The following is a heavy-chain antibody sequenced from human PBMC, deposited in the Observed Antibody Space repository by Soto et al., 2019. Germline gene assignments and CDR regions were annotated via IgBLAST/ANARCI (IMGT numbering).Heavy chain of an antibody. V-gene: IGHV1-3*05. CDR3: ARAVAVPADFDY. D-gene: IGHD6-19*01. J-gene: IGHJ4*02. CDR2: INAGNGNT. Sequence: QVQLVQSGAEEKKPGASVKVSCKASGYTFTGYAMHWVRQAPGQRLEWMGGINAGNGNTKYSQKFQGRVTITRDTSASTDYMEQSSPRSEDTAVYYCARAVAVPADFDYWGQGTLVTVSS. CDR1: GYTFTGYA.